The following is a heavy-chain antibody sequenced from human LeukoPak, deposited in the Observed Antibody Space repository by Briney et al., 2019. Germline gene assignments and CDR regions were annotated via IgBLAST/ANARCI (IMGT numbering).Heavy chain of an antibody. V-gene: IGHV3-74*01. D-gene: IGHD6-19*01. Sequence: GGSLTLSCPASGFTFSKYWMLWVRQAPGKGLESVSRINTDGTVTTYADSVKGRFTVSRDNADNTMFLQMNSVRDEDTAVYYCATKQWLAPPPDSWGQGTPVTVSS. CDR2: INTDGTVT. J-gene: IGHJ4*02. CDR3: ATKQWLAPPPDS. CDR1: GFTFSKYW.